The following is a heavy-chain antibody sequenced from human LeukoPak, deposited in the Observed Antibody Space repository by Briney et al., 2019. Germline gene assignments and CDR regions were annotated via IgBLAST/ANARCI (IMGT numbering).Heavy chain of an antibody. J-gene: IGHJ4*02. CDR1: GITLSNYG. Sequence: GSLRLSCAVSGITLSNYGMSWVRQAPGKGLEWVAGISGSGGGTNYADSVKGRFTISRDNPKNTLYLQMNSLRAEDTAVYFCAKRGVVIRVVLVGFHKEAYYFDSWGQGALVTVSS. V-gene: IGHV3-23*01. D-gene: IGHD3-10*01. CDR3: AKRGVVIRVVLVGFHKEAYYFDS. CDR2: ISGSGGGT.